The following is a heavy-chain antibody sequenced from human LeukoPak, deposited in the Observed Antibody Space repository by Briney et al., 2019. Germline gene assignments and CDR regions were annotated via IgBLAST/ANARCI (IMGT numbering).Heavy chain of an antibody. CDR2: INHSGST. CDR3: ARPARDDFWSGSFDY. CDR1: GGSFSGYY. D-gene: IGHD3-3*01. Sequence: SETLSLTCAVYGGSFSGYYWSWIRRPPGKGLEWIGEINHSGSTNYNPSLKSRVTISVDTSKNQFSLKLSSVTAADTAVYYCARPARDDFWSGSFDYWGQGTLVTVSS. V-gene: IGHV4-34*01. J-gene: IGHJ4*02.